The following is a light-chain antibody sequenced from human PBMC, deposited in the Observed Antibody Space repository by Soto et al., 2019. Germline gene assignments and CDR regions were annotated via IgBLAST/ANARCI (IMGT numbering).Light chain of an antibody. J-gene: IGKJ5*01. Sequence: DIQMTQSPSTLSASVGDRVTITCRASQSISSWLAWYQQKPGKAPKRLIYTASNLQSGVPSRFTGSGSGTDFTLTVYDLQPEDFATYYCQQSHSSPTTFGQGTRLEIK. CDR3: QQSHSSPTT. CDR1: QSISSW. V-gene: IGKV1-39*01. CDR2: TAS.